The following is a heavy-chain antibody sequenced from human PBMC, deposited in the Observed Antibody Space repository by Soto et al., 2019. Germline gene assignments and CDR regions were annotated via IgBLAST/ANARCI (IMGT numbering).Heavy chain of an antibody. CDR3: ARDQPGYSYGYGLGY. V-gene: IGHV3-21*01. Sequence: EVQLVESGGGLVKPGGSLRLSCAASGFTFSSYSMNWVRQAPGKGLEWVSSISSSSSYIYYADSVKGRFTISRDNAKNSLYLQMNSLRAEDTAVYYCARDQPGYSYGYGLGYWGQGTRSPSPQ. D-gene: IGHD5-18*01. CDR2: ISSSSSYI. CDR1: GFTFSSYS. J-gene: IGHJ4*02.